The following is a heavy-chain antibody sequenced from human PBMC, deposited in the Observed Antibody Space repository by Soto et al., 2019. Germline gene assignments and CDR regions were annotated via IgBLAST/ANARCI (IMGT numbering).Heavy chain of an antibody. CDR3: ARGSIANYYDFWSGPELNYFDY. V-gene: IGHV3-11*01. D-gene: IGHD3-3*01. Sequence: GSLRLSCAASGFTFRDYYMSWIRQAPGKGLEWVSYISSSGSTIYYADSVKGRFTISRDNAKNSLYLQMNSLRAEDTAVYYCARGSIANYYDFWSGPELNYFDYWGQGTLVTASS. CDR1: GFTFRDYY. CDR2: ISSSGSTI. J-gene: IGHJ4*02.